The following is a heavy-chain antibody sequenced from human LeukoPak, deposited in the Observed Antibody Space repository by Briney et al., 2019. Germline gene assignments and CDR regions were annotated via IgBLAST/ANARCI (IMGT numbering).Heavy chain of an antibody. CDR1: GFTFSSYA. CDR3: AKAPGYSGYIFYYFDY. V-gene: IGHV3-23*01. J-gene: IGHJ4*02. CDR2: ISSSGGDT. Sequence: GGSLRLSCAASGFTFSSYAMSWVRQAPGKGLEWVSAISSSGGDTYYADSVKGRFTISRDNSKNTLYLQMSNLRAEDTAMYYCAKAPGYSGYIFYYFDYWGQGTLATVSS. D-gene: IGHD5-12*01.